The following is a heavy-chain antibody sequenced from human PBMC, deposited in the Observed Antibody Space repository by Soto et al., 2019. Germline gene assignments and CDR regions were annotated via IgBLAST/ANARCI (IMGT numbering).Heavy chain of an antibody. J-gene: IGHJ4*02. CDR2: ISGSGGST. CDR1: GFTFSSYA. D-gene: IGHD3-10*01. CDR3: ASLIGYYFDY. Sequence: GGSLRLSCAASGFTFSSYAMSWVRQAPGKGLEWVSAISGSGGSTYYADPVKGRFTISRGNSKNTLYLQMNSLRAEDTAVYYCASLIGYYFDYWGQGTLVTVSS. V-gene: IGHV3-23*01.